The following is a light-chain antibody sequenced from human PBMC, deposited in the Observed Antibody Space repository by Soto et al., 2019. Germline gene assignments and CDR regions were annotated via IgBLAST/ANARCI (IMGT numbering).Light chain of an antibody. CDR2: KAS. V-gene: IGKV1-5*03. Sequence: DIQMTQSPSTLSASVGDRVTITCRASQRISSWLAWYQQKPGKAPRLLIQKASSLESGVPSRFSGSGSGTEFTLSISSLQPDDFATYYCQQYKSFYPTFGQGTKLEIK. CDR3: QQYKSFYPT. CDR1: QRISSW. J-gene: IGKJ2*01.